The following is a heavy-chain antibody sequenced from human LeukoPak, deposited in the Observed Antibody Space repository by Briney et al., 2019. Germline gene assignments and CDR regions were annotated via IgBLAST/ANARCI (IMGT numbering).Heavy chain of an antibody. J-gene: IGHJ4*02. CDR2: ISYDGSNK. CDR1: GFTFSSYA. CDR3: ARDPIADGDY. Sequence: GGSLRLSCAASGFTFSSYAMHWVRQAPGKGLEWVAVISYDGSNKYYADSVKGRFTISRDNAKNSLYLQMNSLRAEDTAVYYCARDPIADGDYWGQGTLVTVSS. D-gene: IGHD2-15*01. V-gene: IGHV3-30*04.